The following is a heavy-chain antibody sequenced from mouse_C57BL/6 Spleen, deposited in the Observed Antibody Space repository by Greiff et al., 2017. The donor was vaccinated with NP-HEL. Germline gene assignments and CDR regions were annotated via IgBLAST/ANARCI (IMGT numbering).Heavy chain of an antibody. D-gene: IGHD2-4*01. CDR3: ARSAYDYSYFDY. CDR1: GYAFSSSW. J-gene: IGHJ2*01. CDR2: IYPGDGDT. Sequence: QVQLQQSGPELVKPGASVKISCKASGYAFSSSWMNWVKQRPGKGLEWIGRIYPGDGDTNYNGKFKGKATLTADKSSSTAYMQLSSLTSEDSAVYFCARSAYDYSYFDYWGQGTTLTVSS. V-gene: IGHV1-82*01.